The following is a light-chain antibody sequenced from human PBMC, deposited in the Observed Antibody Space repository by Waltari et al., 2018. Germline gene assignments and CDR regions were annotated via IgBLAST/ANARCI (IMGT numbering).Light chain of an antibody. CDR3: LQDYIYPWT. J-gene: IGKJ1*01. V-gene: IGKV1-6*01. CDR2: AAS. CDR1: QGIRND. Sequence: AIQMTQSPSSLSASVGDRFTITCRASQGIRNDLGWYQQKPGKAPKVLIYAASSLQSGVPTRFSGSGSGTDFTLTISSLQPDDFATYYCLQDYIYPWTFGQGTKVEIK.